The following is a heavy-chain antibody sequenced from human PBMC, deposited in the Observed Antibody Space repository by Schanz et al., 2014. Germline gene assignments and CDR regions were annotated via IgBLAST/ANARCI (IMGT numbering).Heavy chain of an antibody. CDR1: GFIFSSYG. Sequence: QEQLLQFGGGVVQPGRSLRLSCAASGFIFSSYGLHWVRQAPGKGLEWVSFIWYDGSNKYYADSVKGRFTISRDNAKNSLFLQMNSLRVEDTAVYYCARLPVGYGSGIWDVWGKGTTVTASS. D-gene: IGHD3-10*01. V-gene: IGHV3-33*01. J-gene: IGHJ6*04. CDR2: IWYDGSNK. CDR3: ARLPVGYGSGIWDV.